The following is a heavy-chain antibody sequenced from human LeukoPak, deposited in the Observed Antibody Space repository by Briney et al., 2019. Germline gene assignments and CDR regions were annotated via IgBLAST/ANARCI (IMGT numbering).Heavy chain of an antibody. CDR1: GFTFRSYA. D-gene: IGHD2/OR15-2a*01. CDR2: ISGSGTTT. CDR3: ARTSALSFDY. J-gene: IGHJ4*02. V-gene: IGHV3-23*01. Sequence: PGGSLRLSCAASGFTFRSYAMSWVRQAPGKGLERVSGISGSGTTTYYADSVKGRFTISRDNSKNTLYLQMNSLRAEDTAVYYCARTSALSFDYWGQGTLITVSS.